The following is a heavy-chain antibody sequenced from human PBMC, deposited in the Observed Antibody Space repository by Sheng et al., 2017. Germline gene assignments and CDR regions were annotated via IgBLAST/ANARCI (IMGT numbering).Heavy chain of an antibody. CDR1: GGSFSGYY. V-gene: IGHV4-34*01. D-gene: IGHD3-22*01. CDR3: ASWLDSSGYTFDY. CDR2: INHSGST. J-gene: IGHJ4*02. Sequence: QVQLQQWGAGLLKPSETLSLTCAVYGGSFSGYYWSWIRQPPGKGLEWIGEINHSGSTNYNPSLKSRVTISVDTSKNQFSLKLSSVTAADTAVYYCASWLDSSGYTFDYWGQGTLVTVSS.